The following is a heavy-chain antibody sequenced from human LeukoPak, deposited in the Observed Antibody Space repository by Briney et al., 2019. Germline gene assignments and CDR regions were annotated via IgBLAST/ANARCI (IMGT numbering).Heavy chain of an antibody. J-gene: IGHJ6*03. D-gene: IGHD3-16*01. CDR3: ARSVLWAYYMDV. Sequence: SETLSLTCAVYGGSFSGYYWSWIRQPPGKGLEWSGEINHSGSTNYNPSLKSRVTISVDTSKNQFSLKLSSVTAADTAVYYCARSVLWAYYMDVWGKGTTVTASS. CDR2: INHSGST. CDR1: GGSFSGYY. V-gene: IGHV4-34*01.